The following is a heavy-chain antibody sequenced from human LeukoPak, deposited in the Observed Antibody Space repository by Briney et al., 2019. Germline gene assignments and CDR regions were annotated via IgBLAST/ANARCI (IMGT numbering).Heavy chain of an antibody. V-gene: IGHV1-2*02. Sequence: ASVKVSCKASGYTFTDYYMHWVRQAPGQGLEWMGWLNPKSGATNFAQKFQGRVAMTRDTSITTAYMELSSLRSDDTAVYYCARDLGFCSGGSCGSMTTVTSYDHWGQGTLVTVSS. CDR2: LNPKSGAT. CDR3: ARDLGFCSGGSCGSMTTVTSYDH. J-gene: IGHJ4*02. D-gene: IGHD2-15*01. CDR1: GYTFTDYY.